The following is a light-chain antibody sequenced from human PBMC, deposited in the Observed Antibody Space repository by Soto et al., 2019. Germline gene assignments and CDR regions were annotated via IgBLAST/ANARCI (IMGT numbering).Light chain of an antibody. V-gene: IGLV2-14*03. CDR3: TSFTSDNLYV. Sequence: QSVLTQPVSVSGSPGQSITISCTGTSSDFGGYNYVSWYQQYPGKVPKLLIYHVSNRPSGVSNRFSGSKSGNTASLTISGLQAEDEADYFCTSFTSDNLYVFGTGTKVTVL. CDR2: HVS. CDR1: SSDFGGYNY. J-gene: IGLJ1*01.